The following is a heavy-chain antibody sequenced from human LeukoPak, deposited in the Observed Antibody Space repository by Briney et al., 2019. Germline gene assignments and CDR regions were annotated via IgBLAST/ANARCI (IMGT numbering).Heavy chain of an antibody. CDR3: ARDGYSSGWYDVYYYYMDV. D-gene: IGHD6-19*01. V-gene: IGHV4-61*02. J-gene: IGHJ6*03. CDR2: IYTSGST. Sequence: SETLSLTCTVSGGSISSGGYYWSWIRQPAGKGLEWIGRIYTSGSTNYNPSLKSRVTISVDTSKNQFSLKLSSVTAADTALYYCARDGYSSGWYDVYYYYMDVWGKGTTVSVSS. CDR1: GGSISSGGYY.